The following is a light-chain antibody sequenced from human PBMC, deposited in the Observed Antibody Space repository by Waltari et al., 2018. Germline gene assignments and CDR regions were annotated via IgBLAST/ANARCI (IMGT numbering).Light chain of an antibody. CDR3: SSDISSSTREL. J-gene: IGLJ2*01. CDR2: DVS. V-gene: IGLV2-14*03. Sequence: QSALTQPASVSGSPGQSITISCTGTSSDVGGYTYVSWCQQHPGKAPKLMIFDVSNRPSGVSNRFSGSKSGNTAALTISGLQAEDEADYYCSSDISSSTRELFGGGTSLTVL. CDR1: SSDVGGYTY.